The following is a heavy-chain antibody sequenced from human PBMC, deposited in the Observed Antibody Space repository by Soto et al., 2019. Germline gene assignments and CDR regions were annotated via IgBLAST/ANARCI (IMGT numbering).Heavy chain of an antibody. CDR2: ISSSSSYI. V-gene: IGHV3-21*01. D-gene: IGHD6-13*01. CDR1: GFTLISYS. CDR3: ASGSSWANYYYYGMDV. Sequence: LRLSCAASGFTLISYSMTWVRQAPGTGLEWVSSISSSSSYIYYADSVKGRFTISRDNAKNSLYLQMNSLRAEDTAVYYCASGSSWANYYYYGMDVWGQGTTITVSS. J-gene: IGHJ6*02.